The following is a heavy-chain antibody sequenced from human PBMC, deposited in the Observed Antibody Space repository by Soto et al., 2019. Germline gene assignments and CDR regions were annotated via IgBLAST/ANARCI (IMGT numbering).Heavy chain of an antibody. CDR2: IWYDGSNK. Sequence: QVQLVESGGGVVQPGRSLRLSCAASGFTFSSYGMHWVRQAPGKGLEWVAVIWYDGSNKYYADSVKGRFTISRDNSKNTQYLQMNSLRAEDTAVYYCARDDRGAAAGVQDWFDPWGQGTLVTVSS. CDR1: GFTFSSYG. D-gene: IGHD6-13*01. J-gene: IGHJ5*02. CDR3: ARDDRGAAAGVQDWFDP. V-gene: IGHV3-33*01.